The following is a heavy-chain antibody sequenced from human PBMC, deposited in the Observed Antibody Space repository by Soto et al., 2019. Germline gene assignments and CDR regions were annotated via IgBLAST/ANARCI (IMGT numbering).Heavy chain of an antibody. Sequence: AAVKLSCKASGYTFTGYYIHWVRQAPGQGLEWMGWINPNTGGTNYAQKFQGRVTMTRDTSISTAYMELSTLKSDDAAVYYCARLMDPYSGPHLDIWGQGTMVTVSS. CDR3: ARLMDPYSGPHLDI. D-gene: IGHD1-26*01. V-gene: IGHV1-2*02. J-gene: IGHJ3*02. CDR2: INPNTGGT. CDR1: GYTFTGYY.